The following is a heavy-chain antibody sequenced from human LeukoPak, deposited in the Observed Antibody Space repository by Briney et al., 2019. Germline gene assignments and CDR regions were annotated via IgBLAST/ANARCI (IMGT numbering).Heavy chain of an antibody. CDR3: AKLAKYFYGSETYYFFEH. CDR1: GFSFTTYW. CDR2: IQQDGTEK. J-gene: IGHJ4*02. V-gene: IGHV3-7*01. Sequence: GGSLRLSCAASGFSFTTYWMSWVRQAPGKGLEWVASIQQDGTEKYYVDSVKGRFTISRDNAKNSLDLQMNSLRVEDTAVYYCAKLAKYFYGSETYYFFEHWGQGTPVTASS. D-gene: IGHD3-10*01.